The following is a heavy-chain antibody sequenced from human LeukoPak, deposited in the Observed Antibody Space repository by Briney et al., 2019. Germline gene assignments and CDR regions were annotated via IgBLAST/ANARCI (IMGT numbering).Heavy chain of an antibody. D-gene: IGHD3-22*01. Sequence: GESLKISCKGSGYSFTSYWIGWVRQMPGRGLEWMGIIYPGDSDTRYNPSFQGQVTISVDKSISTAYLQWSSLKASDTAMYYCARPYFSDGGGYSFDFWGQGTLVTVSS. J-gene: IGHJ4*02. V-gene: IGHV5-51*01. CDR1: GYSFTSYW. CDR2: IYPGDSDT. CDR3: ARPYFSDGGGYSFDF.